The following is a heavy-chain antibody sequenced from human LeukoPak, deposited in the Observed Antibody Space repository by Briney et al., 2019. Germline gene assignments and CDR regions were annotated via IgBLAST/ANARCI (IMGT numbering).Heavy chain of an antibody. D-gene: IGHD2-2*01. J-gene: IGHJ6*03. CDR3: ARDRPGYCSSTSCPYYMDV. CDR2: INWNGGST. Sequence: GGSLRLSCAASGSTFSSYGMHWVRQAPGKGLEWVSGINWNGGSTGYADSVKGRFTISRDNAKNSLYLQMNSLRAEDTALYHCARDRPGYCSSTSCPYYMDVWGKGTTVTVSS. V-gene: IGHV3-20*01. CDR1: GSTFSSYG.